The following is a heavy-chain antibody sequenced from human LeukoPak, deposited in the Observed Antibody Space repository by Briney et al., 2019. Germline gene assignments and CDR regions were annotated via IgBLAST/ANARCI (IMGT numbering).Heavy chain of an antibody. Sequence: GGSLRLSCAASGFTFSNAWMSWVRQAPGKGLEWVGRIKSKTDGGTTDYAAPVKGRFTISRDDSKNTLYPQMNSLKTEDTAVYYCTTRCSGGSCYSEDAFDIWGQGTMVTVSS. CDR1: GFTFSNAW. V-gene: IGHV3-15*01. D-gene: IGHD2-15*01. CDR2: IKSKTDGGTT. J-gene: IGHJ3*02. CDR3: TTRCSGGSCYSEDAFDI.